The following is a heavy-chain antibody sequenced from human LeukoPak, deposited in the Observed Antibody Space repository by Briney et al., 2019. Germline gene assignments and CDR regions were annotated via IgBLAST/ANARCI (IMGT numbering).Heavy chain of an antibody. CDR1: GFTFSSFA. CDR3: AREEGLGIDV. Sequence: PGGSLRLSCAASGFTFSSFALNWVRQAPGKGLEWVSSISGSSSVIYYADSLKGRFTVSRDNANSSLYLQMNSLRAEDTAVYYCAREEGLGIDVWGKGITVTVSS. V-gene: IGHV3-21*01. CDR2: ISGSSSVI. J-gene: IGHJ6*04.